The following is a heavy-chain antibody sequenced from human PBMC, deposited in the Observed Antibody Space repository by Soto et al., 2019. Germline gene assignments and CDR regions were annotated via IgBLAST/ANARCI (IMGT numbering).Heavy chain of an antibody. Sequence: PGESLKISCKGCGYSFTSYWLGWVRQKPGKGLEGMGVIYPGDSDTRYSPSFQGQVTISADKSISTAYLQWSSLKASDTGMYYCARPTSSSWRKIPDYYYGMDVWGKGTTVTVSS. CDR1: GYSFTSYW. CDR2: IYPGDSDT. CDR3: ARPTSSSWRKIPDYYYGMDV. J-gene: IGHJ6*04. V-gene: IGHV5-51*01. D-gene: IGHD6-13*01.